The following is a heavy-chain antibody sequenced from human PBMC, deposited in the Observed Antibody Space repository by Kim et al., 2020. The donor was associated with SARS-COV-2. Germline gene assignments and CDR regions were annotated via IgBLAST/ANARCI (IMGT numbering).Heavy chain of an antibody. CDR1: GGSISSGGYY. V-gene: IGHV4-31*03. Sequence: SETLSLTCTVSGGSISSGGYYWSWIRQHPGKGLEWIGYIYYSGSTYYNPSLKSRVTISVDTSKNQFSLKLSSVTAADTAVYYCARVRGGGLLWVGDHHWVDYWGQGTLVTVSS. J-gene: IGHJ4*02. D-gene: IGHD3-10*01. CDR3: ARVRGGGLLWVGDHHWVDY. CDR2: IYYSGST.